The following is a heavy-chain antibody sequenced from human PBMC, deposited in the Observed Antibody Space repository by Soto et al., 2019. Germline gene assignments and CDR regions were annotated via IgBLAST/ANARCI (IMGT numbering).Heavy chain of an antibody. D-gene: IGHD2-21*02. J-gene: IGHJ3*02. V-gene: IGHV3-43*01. CDR1: GFTFDDYT. Sequence: EVQLVESGGVVVQPGGSLRLSCAASGFTFDDYTMHWVRQAPGKGLEWVSLISWDGGSTYYADSVKGRFTVSRDNSKNSPYLQMNSLRTEDTALYYCAKDLGGNSNNDAFDIWGQGTMVTVSS. CDR3: AKDLGGNSNNDAFDI. CDR2: ISWDGGST.